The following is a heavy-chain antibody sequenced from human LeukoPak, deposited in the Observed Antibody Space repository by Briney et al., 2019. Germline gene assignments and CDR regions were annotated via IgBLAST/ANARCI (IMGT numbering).Heavy chain of an antibody. Sequence: PGRSLRLSCAASGFTFSSYAMHWVRQAPGKGLEWVAVISYDGTNKYYADSVKGRFTISRDNSKNTVYLQMNSLRAEDTAVYYCARVRIAVAVSAFDIWGQGTMVTVSS. CDR3: ARVRIAVAVSAFDI. D-gene: IGHD6-19*01. V-gene: IGHV3-30*04. CDR1: GFTFSSYA. CDR2: ISYDGTNK. J-gene: IGHJ3*02.